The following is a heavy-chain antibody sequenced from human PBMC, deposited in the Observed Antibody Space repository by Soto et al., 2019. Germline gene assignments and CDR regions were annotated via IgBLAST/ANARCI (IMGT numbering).Heavy chain of an antibody. CDR1: GYTFTDLD. CDR2: MRPNTGHS. J-gene: IGHJ4*02. CDR3: ARGINAGVDY. D-gene: IGHD3-10*01. Sequence: ASGYTFTDLDINWVRQTTEQGLEWMGWMRPNTGHSGLAQKFQGRLTLTRDTSINTAYMELSSLRSEDTAIYYCARGINAGVDYWGQGTPVTVSS. V-gene: IGHV1-8*02.